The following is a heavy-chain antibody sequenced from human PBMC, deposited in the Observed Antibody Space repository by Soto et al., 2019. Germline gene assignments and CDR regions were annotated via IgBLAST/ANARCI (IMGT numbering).Heavy chain of an antibody. J-gene: IGHJ3*02. CDR3: VTEPHPAKAFDI. V-gene: IGHV3-21*01. CDR1: GFTFSNYN. Sequence: EVQLVESGGGLVKPGGSLRLSCAASGFTFSNYNINWVRQAPGKGLEWVSSIRSRRINMYYADSVKGRFNISRDDAKNSLYLRMNSMTAQEAAAYFSVTEPHPAKAFDIWGQGTMVNVSS. CDR2: IRSRRINM.